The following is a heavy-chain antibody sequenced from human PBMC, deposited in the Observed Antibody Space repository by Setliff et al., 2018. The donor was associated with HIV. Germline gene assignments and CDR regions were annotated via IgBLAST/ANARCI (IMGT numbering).Heavy chain of an antibody. CDR3: ARDPRGLLSPVPRGYFDY. CDR2: IYPSGSP. J-gene: IGHJ4*02. CDR1: GASISSHY. V-gene: IGHV4-4*07. Sequence: PSETLSLTCTVSGASISSHYWSWIRQPAGKGLEWIGRIYPSGSPNYNPSLKSRLTMSVDTSKNQISLELSSVTAADTAVYYCARDPRGLLSPVPRGYFDYWGQGALVTVSS. D-gene: IGHD3-22*01.